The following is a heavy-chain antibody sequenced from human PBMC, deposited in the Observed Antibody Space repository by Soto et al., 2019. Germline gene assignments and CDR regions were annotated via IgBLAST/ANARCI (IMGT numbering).Heavy chain of an antibody. D-gene: IGHD3-22*01. Sequence: SETLSLTGAVSGYSISSGYYWGWLRQPPGKGLEWIGSTYHGGSTYYNPSLNSRVTLSIDMTNNHVSLILNSVTAADTAVYYCARVGPWVPYYYDSSPYTFENWFDPWGQGTLVTVSS. CDR1: GYSISSGYY. CDR2: TYHGGST. J-gene: IGHJ5*02. CDR3: ARVGPWVPYYYDSSPYTFENWFDP. V-gene: IGHV4-38-2*01.